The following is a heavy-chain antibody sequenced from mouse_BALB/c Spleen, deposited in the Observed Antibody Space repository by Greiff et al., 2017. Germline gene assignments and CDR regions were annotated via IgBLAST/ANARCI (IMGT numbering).Heavy chain of an antibody. CDR2: ISNGSGST. CDR1: GFTFSSYT. CDR3: ASHDGYYVEFAY. Sequence: EVMLVESGGGLVQPGGSLKLSCAASGFTFSSYTMSWVRQTPEKRLEWVAYISNGSGSTYYPDTVKGRFTISRDNAKNTLYLQMSSLKSEDTAMYYCASHDGYYVEFAYWGQGTLVTVSA. V-gene: IGHV5-12-2*01. D-gene: IGHD2-3*01. J-gene: IGHJ3*01.